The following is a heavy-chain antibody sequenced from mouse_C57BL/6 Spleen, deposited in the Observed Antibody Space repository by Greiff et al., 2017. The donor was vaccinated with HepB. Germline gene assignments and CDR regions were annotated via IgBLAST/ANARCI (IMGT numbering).Heavy chain of an antibody. Sequence: EVQLVESGGGLVQPKGSLKLSCAASGFSFNTYAMNWVRQAPGKGLEWVARIRSKSNNYATYYADSVKDRFTISKDDSESMLYLQMNNLKTEDTAMYYCGRHEGYYYGSYYYAMDYWGQGTSVTVSS. CDR3: GRHEGYYYGSYYYAMDY. CDR2: IRSKSNNYAT. J-gene: IGHJ4*01. V-gene: IGHV10-1*01. D-gene: IGHD1-1*01. CDR1: GFSFNTYA.